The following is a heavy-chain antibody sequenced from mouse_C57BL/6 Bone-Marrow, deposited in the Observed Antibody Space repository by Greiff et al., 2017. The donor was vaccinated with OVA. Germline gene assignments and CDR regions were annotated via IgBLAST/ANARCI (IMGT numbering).Heavy chain of an antibody. CDR2: IYPGDGDT. V-gene: IGHV1-80*01. CDR1: GYAFSSYW. CDR3: ARCGSSLYFDY. D-gene: IGHD1-1*01. J-gene: IGHJ2*01. Sequence: VQLQQSGAELVKPGASVKISCKASGYAFSSYWMNWVKQRPGKGLEWIGQIYPGDGDTNYNGKFKGKATLTADKSSSTAYMQLSSLTSEDSAVYFCARCGSSLYFDYWGQGTTRTVSS.